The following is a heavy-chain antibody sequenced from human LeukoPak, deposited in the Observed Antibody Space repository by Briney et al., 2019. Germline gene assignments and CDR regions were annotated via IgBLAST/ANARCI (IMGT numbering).Heavy chain of an antibody. CDR1: GYTFTGYY. J-gene: IGHJ6*03. CDR3: ARDSGSNYYYYYYMDV. D-gene: IGHD3-10*01. CDR2: INPNSGGT. V-gene: IGHV1-2*02. Sequence: GASVKVSCKASGYTFTGYYMHWVRQAPGQGLEWMGWINPNSGGTNYAQKFQGRVTMTRDTSISTAYMELSRLRSDDTAVYYCARDSGSNYYYYYYMDVWGKGTTVTISS.